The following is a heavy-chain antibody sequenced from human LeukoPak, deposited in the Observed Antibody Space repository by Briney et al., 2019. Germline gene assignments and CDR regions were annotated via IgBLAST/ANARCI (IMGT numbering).Heavy chain of an antibody. CDR3: ARGDIAAAGTPHG. J-gene: IGHJ4*02. D-gene: IGHD6-13*01. V-gene: IGHV4-59*01. CDR2: IYYSGST. Sequence: PSETLSLTCTVSGGSISSYYWSWIRQPPGKGLEWIGYIYYSGSTNYNPSLKSRVTISVDTSKNQLSLKLSSVTAADTAVYYCARGDIAAAGTPHGWGQGTLVTVSS. CDR1: GGSISSYY.